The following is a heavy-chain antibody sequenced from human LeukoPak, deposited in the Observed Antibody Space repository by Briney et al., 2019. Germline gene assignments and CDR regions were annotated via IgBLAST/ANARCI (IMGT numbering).Heavy chain of an antibody. V-gene: IGHV3-30*18. Sequence: GGSLRLSCAASGXTFSIFGLHWVRHAPGKGLESVVLISYDGNTAYYADYVRGRFTVSRDNSTTTVYLRMNSLSPEDTAVYHCAKDQSIAVTGTWDFWGQGTLVTVSS. CDR3: AKDQSIAVTGTWDF. D-gene: IGHD6-19*01. CDR1: GXTFSIFG. CDR2: ISYDGNTA. J-gene: IGHJ4*02.